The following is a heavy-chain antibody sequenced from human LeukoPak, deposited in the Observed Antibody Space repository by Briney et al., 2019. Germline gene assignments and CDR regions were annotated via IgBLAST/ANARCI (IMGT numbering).Heavy chain of an antibody. CDR2: FDPEDGEK. J-gene: IGHJ4*02. CDR1: GYILTELS. D-gene: IGHD6-13*01. CDR3: ATETTAGTLDY. Sequence: ASVKVSCKVSGYILTELSMHWVRQAPRQGLEWMGGFDPEDGEKIYAQKFQGRVTMTEATSTDTAYMELSSLRSDDTAVYYCATETTAGTLDYWGQGTLVTVSS. V-gene: IGHV1-24*01.